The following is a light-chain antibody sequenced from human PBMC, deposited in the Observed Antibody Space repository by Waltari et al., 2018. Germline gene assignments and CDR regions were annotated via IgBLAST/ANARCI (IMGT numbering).Light chain of an antibody. CDR1: GSNIGANT. V-gene: IGLV1-44*01. CDR3: TTWDASLNGVL. CDR2: RND. Sequence: QSVLTQPPSASGTPGQRVTISCSGSGSNIGANTVNWYQQLPGTAPKLLMYRNDERPSGVPARFSGSKSGTSASLAIRGLQSEDEADYYCTTWDASLNGVLFGAGTKLTVL. J-gene: IGLJ2*01.